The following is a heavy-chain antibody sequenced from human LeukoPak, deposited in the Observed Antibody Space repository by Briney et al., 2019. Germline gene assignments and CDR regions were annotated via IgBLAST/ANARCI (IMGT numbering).Heavy chain of an antibody. D-gene: IGHD2-15*01. J-gene: IGHJ4*02. CDR2: INPNSGGT. CDR3: ARAYCSGGSCYSFDF. Sequence: GASVKVSCKASGYTFTGYYMHWVRQAPGQGLEWMGWINPNSGGTNYAQKFRGRVTMTSDTSISTAYMELSRLRSDDTAVYYCARAYCSGGSCYSFDFWGQGTLVTVSS. V-gene: IGHV1-2*02. CDR1: GYTFTGYY.